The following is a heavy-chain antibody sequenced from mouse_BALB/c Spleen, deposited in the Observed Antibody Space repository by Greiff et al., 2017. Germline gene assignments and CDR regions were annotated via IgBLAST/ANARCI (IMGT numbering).Heavy chain of an antibody. V-gene: IGHV3-2*02. CDR3: AILGSYAMDY. CDR2: ISYSGST. CDR1: GYSITSDYA. D-gene: IGHD4-1*01. J-gene: IGHJ4*01. Sequence: DVKLQESGPGLVKPSQSLSLTCTVTGYSITSDYAWNWIRQFPGNKLEWMGYISYSGSTSYNPSLKSRISITRDTSKNQFFLQLNSVTTEDTATYYCAILGSYAMDYWGQGTSVTVSS.